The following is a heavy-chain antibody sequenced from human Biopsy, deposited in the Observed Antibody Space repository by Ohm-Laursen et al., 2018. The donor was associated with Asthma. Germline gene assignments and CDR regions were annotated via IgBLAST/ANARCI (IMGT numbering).Heavy chain of an antibody. CDR1: GGSISSGGYS. V-gene: IGHV4-30-2*01. J-gene: IGHJ4*02. D-gene: IGHD5-24*01. Sequence: TLSLTCSVSGGSISSGGYSWSWIRQPPGKGLEWIGYIYHSGSTYYNPSLKSRVTISVDRSKNQFSLKRSSVTAADTAVYYCARVKDGYNFDYWGQGTLVTVPS. CDR2: IYHSGST. CDR3: ARVKDGYNFDY.